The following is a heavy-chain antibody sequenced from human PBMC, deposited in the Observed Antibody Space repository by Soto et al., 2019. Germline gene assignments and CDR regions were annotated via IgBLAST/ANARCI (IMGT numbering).Heavy chain of an antibody. CDR3: ASGDGYNSFRD. CDR2: IIPILGIA. V-gene: IGHV1-69*02. D-gene: IGHD5-12*01. J-gene: IGHJ4*02. CDR1: GGTFSSYT. Sequence: QVQLVQSGAEVKKPGSSVKVSCKASGGTFSSYTISWVRQAPGQGLEWMGRIIPILGIANYAQKFQGRVTITADKSTSTAYMELSSLRSEDTAVYYRASGDGYNSFRDWGQGTLVTVSS.